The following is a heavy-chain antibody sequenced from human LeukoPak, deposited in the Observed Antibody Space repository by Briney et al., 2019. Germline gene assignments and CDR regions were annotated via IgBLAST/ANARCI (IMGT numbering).Heavy chain of an antibody. V-gene: IGHV3-20*04. CDR2: INWNGGST. CDR3: ARDDRPISTYNAFDI. J-gene: IGHJ3*02. CDR1: GFTFDDYG. Sequence: GGSLRLSCAASGFTFDDYGMSWVRQAPGKGLEWVSGINWNGGSTGYADSVKGRFTISRDNARNSLYLQMNSLRAEDTAVYYCARDDRPISTYNAFDIWGQGTMVTVSS. D-gene: IGHD4-11*01.